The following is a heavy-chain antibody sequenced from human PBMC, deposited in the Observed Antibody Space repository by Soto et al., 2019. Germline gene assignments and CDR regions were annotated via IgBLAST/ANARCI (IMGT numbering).Heavy chain of an antibody. CDR2: ITWNSVAL. CDR1: DLTFDDHA. J-gene: IGHJ4*02. CDR3: AKERVRDFDG. V-gene: IGHV3-9*01. Sequence: VQLVESGGGLVRPGGSLRLSCAASDLTFDDHAMHWVRQAPGKGLEWISAITWNSVALDYADSVKGRFTISRDNAKNSLYLQMNSLRPEDTALYYCAKERVRDFDGWGQGTLVTVSS. D-gene: IGHD3-9*01.